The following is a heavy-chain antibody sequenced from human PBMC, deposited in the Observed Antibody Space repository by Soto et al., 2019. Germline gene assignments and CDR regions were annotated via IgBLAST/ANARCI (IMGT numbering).Heavy chain of an antibody. CDR2: ISYDGSEK. V-gene: IGHV3-30*03. D-gene: IGHD2-2*01. J-gene: IGHJ4*02. CDR3: ARLIDCISTSCYGSFDY. CDR1: GLSFSSYG. Sequence: GGSLRLSCADSGLSFSSYGMHWVRQAPGEGLEWVAAISYDGSEKYYVDSVKGRFTISRDNAKNSLYLQMNSLRAEDTVVYYCARLIDCISTSCYGSFDYWGQGTLVTV.